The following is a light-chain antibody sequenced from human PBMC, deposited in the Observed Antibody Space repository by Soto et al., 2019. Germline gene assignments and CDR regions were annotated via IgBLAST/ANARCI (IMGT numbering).Light chain of an antibody. CDR3: QQYGTSPRT. CDR1: QSVRNNY. CDR2: AAS. J-gene: IGKJ1*01. Sequence: EIVLTQSPGTLSLSPWERATLSCRASQSVRNNYLAWYQQRPGQAPRLLIYAASSRATGIPDRFSGSGSGKDFTLTISRLEPEDFAVYYCQQYGTSPRTFGQGTKVDIK. V-gene: IGKV3-20*01.